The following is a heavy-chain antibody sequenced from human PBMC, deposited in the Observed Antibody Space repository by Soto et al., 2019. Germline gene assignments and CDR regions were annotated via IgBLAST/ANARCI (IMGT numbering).Heavy chain of an antibody. J-gene: IGHJ4*02. D-gene: IGHD6-19*01. CDR3: GVAVAGTTAIGY. Sequence: EVQLVESGGGLVQPGGSLRLSCAASGFTFSSYWMHWVRQAPGKGLVWVSRINSDGSSTSYADSVKGRFTISRDNAKNTLYLQMNILRAAETAVYYCGVAVAGTTAIGYWGQGTLVTVSS. V-gene: IGHV3-74*01. CDR2: INSDGSST. CDR1: GFTFSSYW.